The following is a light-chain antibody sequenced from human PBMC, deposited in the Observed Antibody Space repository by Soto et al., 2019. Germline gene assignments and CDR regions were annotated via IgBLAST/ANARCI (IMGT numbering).Light chain of an antibody. J-gene: IGKJ4*01. CDR1: QSVSTSY. Sequence: EIVLTQSPGTLSLSPGERATLSCRASQSVSTSYLAWYQQKPGQAPRLLIYGASSMSTGIPHRFSGSGSGADFTLTISRLEPEDFAVYYCQQYGSVPLTFGGGTKVEIK. CDR2: GAS. CDR3: QQYGSVPLT. V-gene: IGKV3-20*01.